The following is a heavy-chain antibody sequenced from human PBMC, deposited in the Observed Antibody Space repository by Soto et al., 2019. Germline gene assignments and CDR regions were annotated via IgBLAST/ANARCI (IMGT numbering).Heavy chain of an antibody. CDR3: ARDRGYCSGGSCYLSHYGMDV. CDR1: GFTFSSYG. J-gene: IGHJ6*02. D-gene: IGHD2-15*01. Sequence: GGSLRLSCAASGFTFSSYGMHWVRQAPGKALEWVAVIWYDGSNKYYADSVKGRFTISRDNSKNTLYLQMNSLRAEDTAVYYCARDRGYCSGGSCYLSHYGMDVWGQGTTVTVSS. V-gene: IGHV3-33*01. CDR2: IWYDGSNK.